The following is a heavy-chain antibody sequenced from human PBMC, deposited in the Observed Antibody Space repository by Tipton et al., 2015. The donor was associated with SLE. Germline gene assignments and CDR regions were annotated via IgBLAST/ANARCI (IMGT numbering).Heavy chain of an antibody. V-gene: IGHV3-21*04. CDR3: AKAEAPYYYYMDV. Sequence: SLRLSCAAAGSTFSSYNMDWVRQAPGKGLEWVGDINTGSTNMNYADSVKGRFTISRDNAKNSLYLQMNSLRAEDTALYYCAKAEAPYYYYMDVWGKGTTVTVSS. CDR2: INTGSTNM. CDR1: GSTFSSYN. J-gene: IGHJ6*03.